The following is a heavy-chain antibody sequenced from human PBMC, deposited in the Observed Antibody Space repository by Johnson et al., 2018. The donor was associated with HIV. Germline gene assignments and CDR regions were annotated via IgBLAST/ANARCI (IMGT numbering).Heavy chain of an antibody. CDR1: GFTFSDYA. CDR3: AKEDYYGSGSYDAFDI. V-gene: IGHV3-NL1*01. Sequence: QVQLVESGGGVVQPGGSLRLSCVASGFTFSDYAMHWVRQAPGKGLEWVSVIYSGGSTYYADSVKGRFTISRDNSKNTLYLQMNSLRAEDTAVYYCAKEDYYGSGSYDAFDIWGQGTMVTVSS. D-gene: IGHD3-10*01. CDR2: IYSGGST. J-gene: IGHJ3*02.